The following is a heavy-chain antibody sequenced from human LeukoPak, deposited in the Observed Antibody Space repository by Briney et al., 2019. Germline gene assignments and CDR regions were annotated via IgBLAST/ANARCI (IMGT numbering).Heavy chain of an antibody. J-gene: IGHJ4*02. Sequence: GSLRLSFAASGFAFSSYWMHWVRPAPGKGLVWVSRINSDGRSTSYTDSVKGRFTISRDNAKNTLYLQMNSLRAEDPAVYYCARDRFWGQGTLVTVSS. CDR3: ARDRF. CDR1: GFAFSSYW. CDR2: INSDGRST. V-gene: IGHV3-74*01.